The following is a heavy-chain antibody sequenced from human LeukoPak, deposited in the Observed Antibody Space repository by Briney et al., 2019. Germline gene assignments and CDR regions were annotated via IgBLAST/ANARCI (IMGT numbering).Heavy chain of an antibody. Sequence: ASVKVSCKASGYTFTCYYMHWVRQAPGQGLEWMGIINPSGGSTSYAQKFQGRVTMTRDMSTSTVYMEVSSLRSEDTAVYYCATRGILTGFAPSLIDYWGQGTLVTVSS. CDR2: INPSGGST. CDR1: GYTFTCYY. CDR3: ATRGILTGFAPSLIDY. J-gene: IGHJ4*02. V-gene: IGHV1-46*01. D-gene: IGHD3-9*01.